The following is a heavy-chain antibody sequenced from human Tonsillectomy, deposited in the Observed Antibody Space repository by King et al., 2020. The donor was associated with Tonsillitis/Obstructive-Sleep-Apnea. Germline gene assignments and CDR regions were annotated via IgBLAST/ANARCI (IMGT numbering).Heavy chain of an antibody. Sequence: VQLVESGGGLVKPGRSLRLSCTASGFTFGDYAMSWFRQAPGKGLEWVGFIRSKAYGGTTEYAASVKGRFPISRDDSKSIAYLQMNSLKTEDTAVYYCTRVGIVVVVAATPPFDYWGQGTLVTVSS. V-gene: IGHV3-49*05. D-gene: IGHD2-15*01. CDR1: GFTFGDYA. CDR2: IRSKAYGGTT. J-gene: IGHJ4*02. CDR3: TRVGIVVVVAATPPFDY.